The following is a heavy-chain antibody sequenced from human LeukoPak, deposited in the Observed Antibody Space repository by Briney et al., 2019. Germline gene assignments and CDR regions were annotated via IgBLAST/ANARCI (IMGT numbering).Heavy chain of an antibody. CDR2: FDPEDGET. CDR3: ARVLAAAAYDNWFDP. CDR1: GYTLTELS. V-gene: IGHV1-24*01. Sequence: ASVKVSCKVSGYTLTELSMHWVRQAPGKGLEWMGGFDPEDGETIYAQKFQGRVTMTEDTSTDTAYMELSSLRSDDTAVYYCARVLAAAAYDNWFDPWGQGTLVTVSS. J-gene: IGHJ5*02. D-gene: IGHD6-13*01.